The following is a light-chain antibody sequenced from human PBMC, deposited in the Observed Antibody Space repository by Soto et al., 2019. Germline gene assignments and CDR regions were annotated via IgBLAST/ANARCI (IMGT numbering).Light chain of an antibody. V-gene: IGLV2-8*01. CDR2: EVS. CDR3: CSYAGSNTFA. J-gene: IGLJ1*01. CDR1: SSDVGGYNY. Sequence: QSVLTQPPSASLSPGQSVTIACTGTSSDVGGYNYVSLYQEHPGKAPKVIIYEVSKRPSGVPDRFSGYKSGNTASLTVSGLQAEDEADYYCCSYAGSNTFAFGTGTKVNV.